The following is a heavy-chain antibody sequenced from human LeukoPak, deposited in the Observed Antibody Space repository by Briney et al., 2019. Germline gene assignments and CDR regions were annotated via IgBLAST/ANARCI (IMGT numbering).Heavy chain of an antibody. V-gene: IGHV1-46*01. J-gene: IGHJ4*02. CDR3: ARIMGVYDSSGYIGY. CDR1: GYTFTSYY. D-gene: IGHD3-22*01. CDR2: INPSGGST. Sequence: ASVKVSCKASGYTFTSYYMHWVRQAPGQGLEWMGIINPSGGSTSYAQKFQGRVTMTRDTSISTAYMELSRLRSDDTAVYYCARIMGVYDSSGYIGYWGQGTLVTVSS.